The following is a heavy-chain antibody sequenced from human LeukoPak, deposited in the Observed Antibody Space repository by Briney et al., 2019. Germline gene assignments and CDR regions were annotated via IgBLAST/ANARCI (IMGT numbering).Heavy chain of an antibody. CDR3: GRGYPVAAKDY. CDR2: INGDGTST. Sequence: GGSLRLACALSGFIFSNYWMHWVRQVPGKWLVWVSHINGDGTSTSYADSVKGRFTISRDNARSTLYLQMNSLRPEDTAVYYCGRGYPVAAKDYWGQGTLVTVSS. D-gene: IGHD2-15*01. V-gene: IGHV3-74*01. CDR1: GFIFSNYW. J-gene: IGHJ4*02.